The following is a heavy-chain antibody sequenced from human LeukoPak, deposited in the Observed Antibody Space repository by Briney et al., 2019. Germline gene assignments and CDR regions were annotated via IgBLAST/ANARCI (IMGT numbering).Heavy chain of an antibody. CDR1: EFTFSRYW. V-gene: IGHV3-7*01. CDR3: ASPFDY. Sequence: GGSLRLSCAASEFTFSRYWMSWVRQAPGKGLEWVANIKQVGGDKYYVDSVKGRFTISRDDAKNSLYLQMNSLRAEDTAVYYCASPFDYWGQGTLVTVSS. J-gene: IGHJ4*02. CDR2: IKQVGGDK.